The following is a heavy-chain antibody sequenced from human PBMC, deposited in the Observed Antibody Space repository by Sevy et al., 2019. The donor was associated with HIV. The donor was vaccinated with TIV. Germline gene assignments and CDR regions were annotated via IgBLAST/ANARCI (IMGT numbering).Heavy chain of an antibody. D-gene: IGHD3-3*02. CDR1: EFTFSSHA. J-gene: IGHJ3*02. V-gene: IGHV3-23*01. CDR2: ISGNGENR. CDR3: ARDGRGISAFDI. Sequence: GGSLRLSCAASEFTFSSHAVSWVRQAPGKGLEWVSAISGNGENRRYADSVRGRFTISRDNFKNTLYLQMNSLRAEDTALYYCARDGRGISAFDIWGQGTMVTVSS.